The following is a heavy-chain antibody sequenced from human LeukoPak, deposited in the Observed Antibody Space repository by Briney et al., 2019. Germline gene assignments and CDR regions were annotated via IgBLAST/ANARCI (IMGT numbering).Heavy chain of an antibody. CDR2: ISGSGGST. D-gene: IGHD5-12*01. Sequence: PGGSLRLSCADSGVTFSSYAMSWVRQAPGKGLEWVSAISGSGGSTYYADSVKGRFTISRDNSKNTLYLQMNSLRAEDTAVYYCAKDRGLIVATILGYWGQGTLVTVSS. CDR3: AKDRGLIVATILGY. J-gene: IGHJ4*02. CDR1: GVTFSSYA. V-gene: IGHV3-23*01.